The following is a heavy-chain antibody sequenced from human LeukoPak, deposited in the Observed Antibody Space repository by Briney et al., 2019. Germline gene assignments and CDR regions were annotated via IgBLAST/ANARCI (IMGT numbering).Heavy chain of an antibody. CDR3: SPTGYCWYG. CDR1: GGSFTSYA. Sequence: SVNVSCNXSGGSFTSYALSWVRQAPGQRHELMGRIIPIFCTANYAQKFHGRVPITTDKSQSTAYLELSSVRSEAPAASSCSPTGYCWYGWGQGTLVTVSS. J-gene: IGHJ4*02. CDR2: IIPIFCTA. V-gene: IGHV1-69*05. D-gene: IGHD6-13*01.